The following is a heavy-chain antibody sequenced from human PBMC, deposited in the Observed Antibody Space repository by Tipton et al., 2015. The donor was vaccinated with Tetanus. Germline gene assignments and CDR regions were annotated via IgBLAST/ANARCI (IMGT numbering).Heavy chain of an antibody. CDR1: GFTFTDYY. V-gene: IGHV3-11*04. CDR3: ARDPVLGIGTR. CDR2: MTVSGRNL. D-gene: IGHD1-26*01. Sequence: SLRLSCAASGFTFTDYYMGWIRQPPGKGLEWVSHMTVSGRNLYYADSVKGRFTVSRDNAKNTVYLQMDSLSAEDTAVYYCARDPVLGIGTRWGQGTLVVVSS. J-gene: IGHJ4*02.